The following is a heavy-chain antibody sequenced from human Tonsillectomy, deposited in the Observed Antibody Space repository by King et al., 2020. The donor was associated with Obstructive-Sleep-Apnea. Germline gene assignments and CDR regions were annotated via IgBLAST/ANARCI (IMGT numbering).Heavy chain of an antibody. Sequence: QLVQSGAEVKKPGSSVKVSCKASGGTFSSYAISWVRQAPGQGLEWVGGIIPLFGTAIYAQKFQGRVTITADESTSTAYMELSSLRSEDTAVYYCARGPYSSSSVGGIVSGWFFDLWGRGTLITVSS. CDR1: GGTFSSYA. CDR2: IIPLFGTA. D-gene: IGHD6-6*01. J-gene: IGHJ2*01. V-gene: IGHV1-69*01. CDR3: ARGPYSSSSVGGIVSGWFFDL.